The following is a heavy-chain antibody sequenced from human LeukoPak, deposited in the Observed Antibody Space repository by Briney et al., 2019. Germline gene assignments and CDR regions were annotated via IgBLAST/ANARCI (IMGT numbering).Heavy chain of an antibody. V-gene: IGHV4-34*01. D-gene: IGHD3-10*01. CDR2: INHSGST. CDR1: GGSFSGYY. CDR3: ARGPVLLWFGGNYYYYYGMDV. Sequence: PSETLSLTCAVYGGSFSGYYWSWIRQPPGKGLEWIGEINHSGSTNYNPSLKSRVTISVDTSKNQFSLKLSSVTAADTAVYYCARGPVLLWFGGNYYYYYGMDVWGQGTTVTVSS. J-gene: IGHJ6*02.